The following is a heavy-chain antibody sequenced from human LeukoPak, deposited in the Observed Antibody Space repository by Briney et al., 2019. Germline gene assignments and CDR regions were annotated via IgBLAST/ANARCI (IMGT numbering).Heavy chain of an antibody. V-gene: IGHV4-4*07. CDR1: GGSISSYY. Sequence: SETLSLTCTVSGGSISSYYWSWIRQPAGKGLEWIGRIYTSGSTNYNPSLKSRVTMSVDTSKNQFSLKLSSVTAADTAVYYCAREVQQLGARRFDYWGQGTLVTVSS. D-gene: IGHD6-13*01. J-gene: IGHJ4*02. CDR2: IYTSGST. CDR3: AREVQQLGARRFDY.